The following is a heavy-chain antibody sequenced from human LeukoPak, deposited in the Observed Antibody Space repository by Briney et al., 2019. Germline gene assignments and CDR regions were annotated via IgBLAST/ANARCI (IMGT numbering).Heavy chain of an antibody. J-gene: IGHJ4*02. CDR3: ANYGSSIFGVAKHYFDY. CDR2: ISGSGGST. D-gene: IGHD3-3*01. CDR1: GFTFSSYA. V-gene: IGHV3-23*01. Sequence: PGGSLRLSCAASGFTFSSYAMSWVREAPAKGLEWFSAISGSGGSTYYADSVKGRFTISRDNSKKTLYLQMNSLRAEDTAVYYCANYGSSIFGVAKHYFDYWGQGTLVTVSS.